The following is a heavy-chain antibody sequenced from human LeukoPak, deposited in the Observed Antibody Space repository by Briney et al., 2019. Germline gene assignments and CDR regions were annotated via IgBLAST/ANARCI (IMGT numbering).Heavy chain of an antibody. Sequence: ASVKVSCKASGYTFTSYYMHWVRQAPGQGLEWMGIINPSGGSTSYAQKFQGRVTMTRDTSISTAYMELSRLRSDDTAVYYCARGYDFWSGYPSSWGQGTLVTVSS. CDR2: INPSGGST. D-gene: IGHD3-3*01. J-gene: IGHJ5*02. V-gene: IGHV1-46*01. CDR3: ARGYDFWSGYPSS. CDR1: GYTFTSYY.